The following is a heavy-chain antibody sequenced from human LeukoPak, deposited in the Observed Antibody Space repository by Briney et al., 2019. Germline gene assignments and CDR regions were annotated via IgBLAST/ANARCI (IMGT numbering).Heavy chain of an antibody. J-gene: IGHJ5*02. CDR3: ARFPGIVTAGEVDP. D-gene: IGHD1-26*01. CDR1: GYGFTSYW. Sequence: GESLKISCKGSGYGFTSYWIGWVRPRPGKGLGWMGIIYPGDSDTRYSPSFQGQVTISADKSITTAYLQWSSLKASDTAMYYCARFPGIVTAGEVDPWGQGTLVTVSS. V-gene: IGHV5-51*01. CDR2: IYPGDSDT.